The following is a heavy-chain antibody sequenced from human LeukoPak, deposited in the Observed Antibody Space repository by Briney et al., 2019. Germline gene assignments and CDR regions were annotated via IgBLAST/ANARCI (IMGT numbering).Heavy chain of an antibody. V-gene: IGHV4-59*01. CDR1: GGSISSYY. CDR3: ARFHSGDTGYFDY. D-gene: IGHD7-27*01. J-gene: IGHJ4*02. Sequence: PSETLSLTCTVSGGSISSYYWSWIRQPPGKGLEWIGYIYYSGSTNYNPSLKSRVTISVDTSKNQFSLKLSSVTAAGTAVYYCARFHSGDTGYFDYWGPGTLVTVSS. CDR2: IYYSGST.